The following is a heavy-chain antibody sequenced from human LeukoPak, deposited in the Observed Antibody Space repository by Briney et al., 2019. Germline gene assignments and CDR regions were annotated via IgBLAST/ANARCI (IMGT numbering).Heavy chain of an antibody. J-gene: IGHJ4*02. CDR2: VIVDSVRT. CDR3: AKQGRGNNSRDYFDY. V-gene: IGHV3-23*01. CDR1: GFTFSNYA. Sequence: GGSLRLSCAASGFTFSNYAMSWVRNPPATGRELVSTVIVDSVRTYNTDALKGRSTISRDHSENTRYLQMSIRRPEDKAVDLYAKQGRGNNSRDYFDYWGQGTLVTVSS. D-gene: IGHD1-26*01.